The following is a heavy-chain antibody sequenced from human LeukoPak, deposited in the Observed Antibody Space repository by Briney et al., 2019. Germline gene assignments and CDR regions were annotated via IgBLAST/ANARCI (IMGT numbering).Heavy chain of an antibody. V-gene: IGHV1-18*01. Sequence: ASVKVSCKASGYTFTSYGISWVRQAPGQGLEWMGWISAYNGNTNYAQKLQGRVTMTTDTSTSTAYMELRSLRSDDTAVYYCARDRGGYCSSTSCYRNNWFDPWGQGTLVTVSS. CDR3: ARDRGGYCSSTSCYRNNWFDP. J-gene: IGHJ5*02. D-gene: IGHD2-2*01. CDR1: GYTFTSYG. CDR2: ISAYNGNT.